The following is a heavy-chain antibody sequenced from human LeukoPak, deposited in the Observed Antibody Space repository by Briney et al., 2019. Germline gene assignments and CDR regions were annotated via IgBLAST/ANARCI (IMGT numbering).Heavy chain of an antibody. Sequence: PGGSLRLSCAASGFTFSSYEMNWVRQAPGKGLEWVSYISSSGTTIYYADSVKGRFTISRDNAKNSLYLQMNSLRAEDTGVYYCARGVFVEAVAGSYWGQGTLVTVSS. D-gene: IGHD6-19*01. CDR2: ISSSGTTI. CDR3: ARGVFVEAVAGSY. J-gene: IGHJ4*02. CDR1: GFTFSSYE. V-gene: IGHV3-48*03.